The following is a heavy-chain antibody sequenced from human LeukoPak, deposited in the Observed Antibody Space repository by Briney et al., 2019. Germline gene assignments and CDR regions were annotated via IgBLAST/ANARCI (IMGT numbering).Heavy chain of an antibody. J-gene: IGHJ5*02. V-gene: IGHV4-59*01. D-gene: IGHD6-13*01. CDR2: IYYSGST. CDR3: ARAAVEGYSSRWLGWFDP. CDR1: GCSISSYH. Sequence: SGTLSLTCTVSGCSISSYHWNWVRQPPGKGLEWIGYIYYSGSTNYDPSLKSRVTISGDTSKNQFSLKLSSVTAADTAVYYCARAAVEGYSSRWLGWFDPWGQGTLVTVYS.